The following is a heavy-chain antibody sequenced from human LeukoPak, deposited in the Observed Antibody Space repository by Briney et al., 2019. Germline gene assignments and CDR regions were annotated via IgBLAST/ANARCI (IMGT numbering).Heavy chain of an antibody. CDR1: GFTFDDYA. J-gene: IGHJ4*02. CDR3: AKVGSGWSY. D-gene: IGHD6-19*01. Sequence: GGSLRLSCAASGFTFDDYATHWVRQAPGKGLEWVSGISWNSGSIGYADSVKGRFTISRDNAKNSLYLQMNSLRAEDTALYYCAKVGSGWSYWGQGTLVTVSS. V-gene: IGHV3-9*01. CDR2: ISWNSGSI.